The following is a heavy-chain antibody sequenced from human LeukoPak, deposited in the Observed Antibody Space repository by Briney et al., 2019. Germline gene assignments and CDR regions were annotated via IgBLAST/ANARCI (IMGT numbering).Heavy chain of an antibody. CDR1: GFTFSSYA. D-gene: IGHD6-19*01. J-gene: IGHJ4*02. V-gene: IGHV3-23*01. CDR2: ISGTGGST. Sequence: GGSLRLSCAASGFTFSSYAMSWVRQAPGKGLEWVSTISGTGGSTYYADSVKGQFTISRDNSKNTLYLQMNSLRAEDTALYFCARQHSSGWSYFDYWGQGILVTVSS. CDR3: ARQHSSGWSYFDY.